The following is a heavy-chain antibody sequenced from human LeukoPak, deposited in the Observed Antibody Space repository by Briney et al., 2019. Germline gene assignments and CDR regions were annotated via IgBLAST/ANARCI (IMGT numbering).Heavy chain of an antibody. CDR3: ARVGDGLNDAFDI. J-gene: IGHJ3*02. CDR2: INPNNGGT. D-gene: IGHD5-24*01. Sequence: ASVKVSCKASGYTFTGYFMNWVRQAPGQGLEWMGRINPNNGGTNYAQNFQVGVTMTRDTSISTAYMELSSLRSEDTAVYYCARVGDGLNDAFDIWGQGTMVTVSS. V-gene: IGHV1-2*06. CDR1: GYTFTGYF.